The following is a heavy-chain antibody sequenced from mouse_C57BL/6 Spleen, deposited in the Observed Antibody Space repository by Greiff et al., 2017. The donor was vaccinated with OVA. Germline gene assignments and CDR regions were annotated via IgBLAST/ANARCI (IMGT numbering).Heavy chain of an antibody. V-gene: IGHV1-82*01. CDR1: GYAFSSSW. D-gene: IGHD3-2*02. CDR3: ARSPAQATSPYFDY. J-gene: IGHJ2*01. CDR2: IYPGDGDT. Sequence: VKLVESGPELVKPGASVKISCKASGYAFSSSWMNWVKQRPGKGLEWIGRIYPGDGDTNYNGKFKGKATLTADKSSSTAYMQLSSLTSEDSAVYFCARSPAQATSPYFDYWGQGTTLTVSS.